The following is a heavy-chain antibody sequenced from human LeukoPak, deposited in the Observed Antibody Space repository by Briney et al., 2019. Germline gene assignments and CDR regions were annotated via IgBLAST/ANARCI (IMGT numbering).Heavy chain of an antibody. CDR2: IISSSSYI. V-gene: IGHV3-21*01. CDR1: GFTFSSYS. Sequence: NPGGSLRLSCAASGFTFSSYSMNWVRQAPGKGLEWVSSIISSSSYIYYADSVKGRFTISRDNAKNSLYLQMNSLRAEDTAVYYCAKTLLGHCSGGSCSRPFDYWGQGTLVTVSS. J-gene: IGHJ4*02. D-gene: IGHD2-15*01. CDR3: AKTLLGHCSGGSCSRPFDY.